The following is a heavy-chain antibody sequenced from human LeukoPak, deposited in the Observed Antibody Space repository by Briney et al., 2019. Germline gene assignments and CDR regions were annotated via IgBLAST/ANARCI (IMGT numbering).Heavy chain of an antibody. V-gene: IGHV1-18*01. CDR1: GYTFTSCG. Sequence: ASVKVSCKASGYTFTSCGISWVRQAPGQGLEWMGWISAYNGNTNYAQKLQGRVTMTTDTSTSTAYMELRSLRSDDTAVYYCASSRRYSSSSQFDYWGQGTLVTVSS. CDR3: ASSRRYSSSSQFDY. J-gene: IGHJ4*02. CDR2: ISAYNGNT. D-gene: IGHD6-6*01.